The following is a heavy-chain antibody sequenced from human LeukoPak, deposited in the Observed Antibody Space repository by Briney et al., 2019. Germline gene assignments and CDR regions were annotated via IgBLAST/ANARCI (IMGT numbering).Heavy chain of an antibody. CDR2: ISYSGST. CDR3: ARGSKDPDFWSGYYTYYFDY. D-gene: IGHD3-3*01. Sequence: SQTLSLTSTVSGGSITAGGYFWSWIRQHPGKGLECIGHISYSGSTYYTPSLKSRVTISVDTSKNQFSLKLSSVTAADTAVYYCARGSKDPDFWSGYYTYYFDYWGQGTLVTVSS. V-gene: IGHV4-31*03. CDR1: GGSITAGGYF. J-gene: IGHJ4*02.